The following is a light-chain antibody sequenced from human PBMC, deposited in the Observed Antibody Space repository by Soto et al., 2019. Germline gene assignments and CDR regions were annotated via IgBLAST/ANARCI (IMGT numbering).Light chain of an antibody. V-gene: IGKV3-11*01. Sequence: EILWTQSPATLSLSPGERATLSCRASQSVRSYLAWYQQKPGQAPRLLIYDASNRATGIPARFSGSGSGTDFTLTISSLEPEDFAVYYCQQRSNWSPSITFGQGTRLEIK. CDR3: QQRSNWSPSIT. CDR2: DAS. CDR1: QSVRSY. J-gene: IGKJ5*01.